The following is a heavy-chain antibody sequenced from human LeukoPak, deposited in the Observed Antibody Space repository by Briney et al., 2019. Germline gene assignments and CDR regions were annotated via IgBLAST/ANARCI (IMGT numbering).Heavy chain of an antibody. CDR1: GGSISSSSYY. D-gene: IGHD3-22*01. J-gene: IGHJ4*02. CDR2: IYYSGST. CDR3: ARHNSQSEYYYDSSGYSPFDY. V-gene: IGHV4-39*01. Sequence: SETLSLTRTVSGGSISSSSYYWGWIRQPPGKGLGWIGSIYYSGSTYYNPSLKSRVTISEDTSKNQFSLKLSSVTAADTAVYYCARHNSQSEYYYDSSGYSPFDYWGQGTLVTVSS.